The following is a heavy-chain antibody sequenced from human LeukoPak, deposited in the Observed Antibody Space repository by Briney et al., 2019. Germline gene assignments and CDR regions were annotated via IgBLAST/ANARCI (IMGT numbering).Heavy chain of an antibody. CDR2: IIHSGST. J-gene: IGHJ5*02. V-gene: IGHV4-34*01. Sequence: ESLARNPKGQGGAVRGKNVDCVRHRPGKRLEWIGEIIHSGSTNYNPSLKSRVTISVDTSKNQFSLKLSSVTAADTAVYYCARGGGYSYGRGLYEFDPWGQGTLVTVSP. D-gene: IGHD5-18*01. CDR3: ARGGGYSYGRGLYEFDP. CDR1: GGAVRGKN.